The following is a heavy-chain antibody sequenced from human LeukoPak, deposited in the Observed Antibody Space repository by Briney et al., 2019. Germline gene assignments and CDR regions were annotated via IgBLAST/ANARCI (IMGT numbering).Heavy chain of an antibody. CDR1: GYTFTGYY. CDR2: INPNSGGT. V-gene: IGHV1-2*06. CDR3: AREYSSSWYGCFDY. J-gene: IGHJ4*02. Sequence: ASVKVACKSSGYTFTGYYIHGVRQSPGQGLVCMGRINPNSGGTNYAQKFQGRVTMTRDTSICTAYMELSRLRSDDTAVYYCAREYSSSWYGCFDYWGQGTLVTVSS. D-gene: IGHD6-13*01.